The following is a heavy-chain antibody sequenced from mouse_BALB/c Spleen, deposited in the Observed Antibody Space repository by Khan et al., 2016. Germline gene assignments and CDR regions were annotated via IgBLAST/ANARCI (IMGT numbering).Heavy chain of an antibody. V-gene: IGHV3-6*02. CDR2: ISYDGTN. J-gene: IGHJ4*01. Sequence: EVQLQESGPGLVKPSQFLSLTCSVTGYSITSGYYWNWIRQFPGNKLEWMGYISYDGTNNYNPSLKNRISITRDTSKNQFWLKLKSVTSEDTSTYCCVTLRRCYALDYWGQGTSVTFSS. CDR1: GYSITSGYY. CDR3: VTLRRCYALDY. D-gene: IGHD1-1*01.